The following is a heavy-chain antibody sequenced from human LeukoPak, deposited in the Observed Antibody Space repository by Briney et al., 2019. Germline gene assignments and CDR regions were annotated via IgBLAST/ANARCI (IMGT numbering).Heavy chain of an antibody. V-gene: IGHV3-21*01. J-gene: IGHJ3*02. CDR1: GFTFSSYS. CDR3: GRVGSGGTREDTLDI. CDR2: IGSRSSHI. Sequence: GGSLRLSCAASGFTFSSYSMNWVSQTPGKGLEWVSSIGSRSSHIYYADSVKGRFTISRDNAKNSLYLQMNSLRAEDTAVYYCGRVGSGGTREDTLDIWGQGTMVTVSS. D-gene: IGHD1-26*01.